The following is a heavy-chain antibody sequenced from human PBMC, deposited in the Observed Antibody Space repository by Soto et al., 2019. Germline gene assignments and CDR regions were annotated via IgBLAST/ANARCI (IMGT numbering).Heavy chain of an antibody. CDR1: GGTFSSYA. V-gene: IGHV1-69*01. D-gene: IGHD3-16*01. CDR3: ARASGYVWGSSTFDP. J-gene: IGHJ5*02. CDR2: IIPIFGTA. Sequence: QVQLVQSGAEVKKPGSSVKVSCKASGGTFSSYAISWVRQSPGQGLEWMGGIIPIFGTANYAQKFQVRVTITADESTSTAYMELSSLRSEDTAVYYCARASGYVWGSSTFDPWGQGTLVTVSS.